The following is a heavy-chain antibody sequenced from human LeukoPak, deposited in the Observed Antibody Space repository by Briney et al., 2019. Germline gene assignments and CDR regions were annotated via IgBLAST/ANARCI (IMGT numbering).Heavy chain of an antibody. J-gene: IGHJ4*02. V-gene: IGHV3-23*01. CDR3: AKDGFPQSDDSSGYYYYFDY. CDR2: ISGSGGST. D-gene: IGHD3-22*01. CDR1: GFTFSSYG. Sequence: PGGTLRLSCAASGFTFSSYGMSWVRQAPGKGLEWVSAISGSGGSTYYADSVKGRFTISRDNSKNTLYLQMNSLRAEDTAVYYCAKDGFPQSDDSSGYYYYFDYWGQGTLVTVSS.